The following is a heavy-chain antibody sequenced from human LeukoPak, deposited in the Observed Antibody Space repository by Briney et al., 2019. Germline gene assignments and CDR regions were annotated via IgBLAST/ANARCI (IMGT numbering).Heavy chain of an antibody. Sequence: KSGGSLRLSCGASGFTFSSYSMNWVRQAPGKGLEWVSSIVGSSSYIYYADSVKGRFTISRDNAKSSLYLQMNSLRAEDTAVYYCAIQVRGVNDDYYFDYWGQGTLVTVSS. J-gene: IGHJ4*02. D-gene: IGHD3-10*01. CDR3: AIQVRGVNDDYYFDY. V-gene: IGHV3-21*01. CDR2: IVGSSSYI. CDR1: GFTFSSYS.